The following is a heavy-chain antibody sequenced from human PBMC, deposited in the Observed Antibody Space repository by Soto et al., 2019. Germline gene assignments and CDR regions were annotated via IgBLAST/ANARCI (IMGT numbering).Heavy chain of an antibody. D-gene: IGHD2-2*01. CDR1: GFTFSNAW. Sequence: EVQLVESGGGLVKPGGSLTLSCAASGFTFSNAWMHWVRQAPGKGLEWVGRIKSKSDGGATNYAAPMQGRFTISRDDPTNTLYLHMNSLKTEDTAVYYCATLYHFDPWGQGTLVTVSS. CDR2: IKSKSDGGAT. J-gene: IGHJ5*02. V-gene: IGHV3-15*07. CDR3: ATLYHFDP.